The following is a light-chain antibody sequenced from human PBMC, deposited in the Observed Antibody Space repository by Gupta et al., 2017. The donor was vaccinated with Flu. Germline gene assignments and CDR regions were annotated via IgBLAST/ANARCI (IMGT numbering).Light chain of an antibody. CDR2: EVS. V-gene: IGLV2-14*01. J-gene: IGLJ2*01. CDR3: SSYTSSSTLV. CDR1: SSDVGGYNY. Sequence: QSALTQPASVSGSPGQSITISCPGTSSDVGGYNYVSWYQQHPGKAPKLMIYEVSNRPSGVSNRFSGSKSGTASLTISGLQAEDEADYYCSSYTSSSTLVFGGGTKLTVL.